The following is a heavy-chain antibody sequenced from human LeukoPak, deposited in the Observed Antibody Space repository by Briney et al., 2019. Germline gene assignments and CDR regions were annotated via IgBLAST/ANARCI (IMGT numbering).Heavy chain of an antibody. D-gene: IGHD2-15*01. V-gene: IGHV3-74*01. CDR2: NNGDGSTT. J-gene: IGHJ5*02. CDR3: ARDPRNVGLAP. Sequence: SGGSLRLSCAASGFTFSDYSMNWVRQAPGKGLMYISRNNGDGSTTNYADVVKGRFTMSRDNVKNTLYLQMNSLRVEDTAVYYCARDPRNVGLAPWGQGTLVTVSS. CDR1: GFTFSDYS.